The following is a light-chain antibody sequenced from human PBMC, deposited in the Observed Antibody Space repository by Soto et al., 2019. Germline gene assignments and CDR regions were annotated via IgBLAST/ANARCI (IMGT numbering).Light chain of an antibody. CDR2: DVS. J-gene: IGLJ1*01. Sequence: GLAQPRPVSGSPGQSVYISFTGTNNDVGRYSYVSWYQQHPGKAPKLMIYDVSERPSGVPDRFSGSKSGNTASLTISGLQAEDEADYYCCSYAGTYTGVFGTGTKVTVL. CDR3: CSYAGTYTGV. CDR1: NNDVGRYSY. V-gene: IGLV2-11*01.